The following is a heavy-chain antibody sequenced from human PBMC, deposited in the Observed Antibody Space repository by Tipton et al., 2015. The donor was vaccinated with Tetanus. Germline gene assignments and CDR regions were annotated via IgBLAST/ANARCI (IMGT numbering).Heavy chain of an antibody. CDR3: ARGMGAYLN. D-gene: IGHD1-26*01. J-gene: IGHJ4*02. CDR1: GGSMGTNH. CDR2: IYSTGAT. Sequence: PGLVKPSDTLSLTCSVSGGSMGTNHWVWIRQAPGKRLESIGYIYSTGATKYNPSLESRVRISIDTSKSQFSMRLSSVTVADTAVYYCARGMGAYLNWGQGTLVTVS. V-gene: IGHV4-59*07.